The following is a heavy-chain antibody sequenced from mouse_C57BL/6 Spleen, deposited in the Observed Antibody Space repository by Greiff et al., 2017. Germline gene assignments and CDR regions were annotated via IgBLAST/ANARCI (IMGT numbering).Heavy chain of an antibody. CDR2: IYPGSGST. Sequence: VQLQQSGAELVKPGASVKMSCKASGYTFTSYWITWVKQRPGQGLEWIGDIYPGSGSTNYNEKFKSKATLTVDTSSSTAYMQLSSLTSEDSAVYYCARSGSSYRYFDVWGTGTTVTVSS. J-gene: IGHJ1*03. CDR3: ARSGSSYRYFDV. CDR1: GYTFTSYW. D-gene: IGHD1-1*01. V-gene: IGHV1-55*01.